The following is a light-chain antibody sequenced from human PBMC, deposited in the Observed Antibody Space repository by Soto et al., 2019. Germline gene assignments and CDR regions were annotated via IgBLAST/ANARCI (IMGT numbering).Light chain of an antibody. CDR2: GTS. Sequence: EIVLTQSPGTLSLSPGERATLSCRASQSVTNNYLAWYQRKPGQPPRLLIYGTSYRSTDIPRRFSGSGSRTDIALTITRLETEDFAVSYCQRYGSSPPTFGQGTKVEIK. V-gene: IGKV3-20*01. CDR3: QRYGSSPPT. CDR1: QSVTNNY. J-gene: IGKJ1*01.